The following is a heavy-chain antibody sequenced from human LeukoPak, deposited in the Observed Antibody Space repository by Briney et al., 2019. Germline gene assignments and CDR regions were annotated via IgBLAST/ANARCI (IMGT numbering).Heavy chain of an antibody. V-gene: IGHV4-61*02. CDR1: GYSISSGYY. CDR3: ARDSADRGLNYYYYMDV. D-gene: IGHD1-26*01. Sequence: SETLSLTCTVSGYSISSGYYWGWIRQPAGKGLEWIGRIYTSVSTNYNPSLKSRVTISLDTSKNQFSLKLSSVTAADTAVYYCARDSADRGLNYYYYMDVWGKGTTVTVSS. CDR2: IYTSVST. J-gene: IGHJ6*03.